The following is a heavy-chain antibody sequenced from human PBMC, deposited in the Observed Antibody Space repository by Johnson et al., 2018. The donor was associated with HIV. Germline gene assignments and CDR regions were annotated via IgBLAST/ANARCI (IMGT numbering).Heavy chain of an antibody. J-gene: IGHJ3*02. Sequence: QVQLVESGGGVVQPGRSLRLSCGASGFTFNSYGMHWVRQAPGKGLEWVAVISYDGSNKFYADSLKGRFSISRDNSNNTLYLQMNSLRPEDTAVYYCARDLHYYGRDDAFDIWGQGTMVTVSS. CDR3: ARDLHYYGRDDAFDI. CDR2: ISYDGSNK. CDR1: GFTFNSYG. D-gene: IGHD3-10*01. V-gene: IGHV3-30*03.